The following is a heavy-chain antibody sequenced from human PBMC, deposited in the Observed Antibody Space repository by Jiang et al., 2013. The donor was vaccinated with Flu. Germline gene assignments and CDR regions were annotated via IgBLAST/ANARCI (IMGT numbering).Heavy chain of an antibody. V-gene: IGHV3-21*01. CDR1: GFTFSSYS. CDR2: ISSSSSYI. Sequence: LESGGGLVKPGGSLRLSCAASGFTFSSYSMNWVHQAPGKGLEWVSSISSSSSYIYYADSVKGRFTISRDNAKNSLYLQMNSLRAEDTAVYYCARERYDYVWGSYYTFDYWGQGTLVTVSS. D-gene: IGHD3-16*01. J-gene: IGHJ4*02. CDR3: ARERYDYVWGSYYTFDY.